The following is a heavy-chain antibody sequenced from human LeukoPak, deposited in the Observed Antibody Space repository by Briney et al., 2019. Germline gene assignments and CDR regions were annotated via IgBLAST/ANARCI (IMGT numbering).Heavy chain of an antibody. CDR2: IYYSGST. D-gene: IGHD6-19*01. CDR3: ARSEGIAVAGTAFDI. CDR1: GGSISSYY. V-gene: IGHV4-59*01. Sequence: SETLSLTCIVSGGSISSYYWSWIRQPPGKGLEWIGYIYYSGSTNYNPSLKRRVTISVDTSKNQFSLKLSSVTAAATAVYYCARSEGIAVAGTAFDIWGQGTMVTVSS. J-gene: IGHJ3*02.